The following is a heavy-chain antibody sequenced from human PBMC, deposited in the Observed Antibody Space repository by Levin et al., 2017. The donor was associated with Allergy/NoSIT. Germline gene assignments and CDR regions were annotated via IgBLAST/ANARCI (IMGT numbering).Heavy chain of an antibody. CDR3: TTSISILPFDY. CDR2: LIPIFGTP. J-gene: IGHJ4*02. CDR1: GGPFTTYD. V-gene: IGHV1-69*01. D-gene: IGHD3-3*02. Sequence: PGGSLRLSCKASGGPFTTYDTSWVRHAPGQGLEWMGGLIPIFGTPNFAQKFQGRVTFTADESTSTAYMELSGLRYEDTAVYYCTTSISILPFDYWGQGTLVTVSS.